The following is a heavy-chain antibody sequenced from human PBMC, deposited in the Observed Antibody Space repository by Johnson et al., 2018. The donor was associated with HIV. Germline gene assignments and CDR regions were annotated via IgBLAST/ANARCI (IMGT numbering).Heavy chain of an antibody. Sequence: VQLVESGGGLVQPGGSLRLSCAASGFTFNNFEMNWVRQAPGKGLEWVSYISNSGNTIYYADSVKGRFTISRDNAKNSLYLQINSLRAEDTAVYYCARDNYYDSSGYYSNDAFDIWGHGTMVTVSS. D-gene: IGHD3-22*01. J-gene: IGHJ3*02. CDR2: ISNSGNTI. CDR3: ARDNYYDSSGYYSNDAFDI. CDR1: GFTFNNFE. V-gene: IGHV3-48*03.